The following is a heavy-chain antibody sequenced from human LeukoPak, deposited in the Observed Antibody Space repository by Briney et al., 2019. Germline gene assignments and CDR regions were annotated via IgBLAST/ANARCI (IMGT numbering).Heavy chain of an antibody. J-gene: IGHJ4*02. CDR1: GGSVINTNW. V-gene: IGHV4-4*02. D-gene: IGHD3-3*01. Sequence: SETLSLTCGVSGGSVINTNWWTWVRQPPGKGLEWIGEVHLDGRTNYNPSLESRLTMSVDVSENQVSLKLTSVTAADTAVYYCVREGGFYRPLDYSGQGTLVTVSS. CDR3: VREGGFYRPLDY. CDR2: VHLDGRT.